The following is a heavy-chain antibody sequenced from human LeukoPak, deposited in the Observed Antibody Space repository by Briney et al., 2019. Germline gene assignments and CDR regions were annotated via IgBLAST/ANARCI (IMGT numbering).Heavy chain of an antibody. CDR1: GYTFTGYY. CDR3: ARDFQVGATRSVDC. D-gene: IGHD1-26*01. CDR2: INPNSGGT. V-gene: IGHV1-2*04. J-gene: IGHJ4*02. Sequence: ASVKVSCKASGYTFTGYYMHWVRQAPGQGLEWMGWINPNSGGTNYAQKFQGWVTMTRDTSISTAYMELSRLRSDDTAVYYCARDFQVGATRSVDCWGQGTLVTVSS.